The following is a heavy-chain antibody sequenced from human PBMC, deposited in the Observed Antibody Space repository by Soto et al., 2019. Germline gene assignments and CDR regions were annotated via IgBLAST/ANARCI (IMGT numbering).Heavy chain of an antibody. CDR3: ARQAAAVINWFDP. D-gene: IGHD6-13*01. CDR2: IYYSGST. J-gene: IGHJ5*02. CDR1: GGSISSSSYY. Sequence: SETLSLTCTVSGGSISSSSYYWGWIRQPPGKGLEWIGSIYYSGSTYYNPSLKSRVTISVDTSKNQFSLKLSSVTAADTAVYYCARQAAAVINWFDPWGQGTLVTVSS. V-gene: IGHV4-39*01.